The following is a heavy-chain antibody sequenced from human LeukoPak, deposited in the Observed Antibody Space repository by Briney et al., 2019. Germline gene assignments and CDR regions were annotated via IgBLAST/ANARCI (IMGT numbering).Heavy chain of an antibody. CDR2: ISSSSSTI. J-gene: IGHJ4*02. CDR3: ARTLGGVATDFDY. V-gene: IGHV3-48*01. CDR1: GSTFSSYS. D-gene: IGHD5-12*01. Sequence: PGASLRLSCAASGSTFSSYSMSWVRQAPGKGLEWVSYISSSSSTIYYADSVKGRFTISRDNAKNSLYLQMNSLRAENTAVCYSARTLGGVATDFDYSGEGTLVTVSS.